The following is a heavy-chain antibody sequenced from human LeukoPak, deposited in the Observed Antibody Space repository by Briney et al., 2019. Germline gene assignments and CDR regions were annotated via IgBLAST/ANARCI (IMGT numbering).Heavy chain of an antibody. CDR3: AREGFYDGVNGYFDY. Sequence: GGSLRLSYASSGFTFISYSVSWFRQAPGKGLEWVSTISASGGSTYYADSVKGRFTISRDDSKNTLYLQLNSLRAEDTAVYSCAREGFYDGVNGYFDYWGQGTLGTVSS. J-gene: IGHJ4*02. D-gene: IGHD2/OR15-2a*01. CDR1: GFTFISYS. V-gene: IGHV3-23*01. CDR2: ISASGGST.